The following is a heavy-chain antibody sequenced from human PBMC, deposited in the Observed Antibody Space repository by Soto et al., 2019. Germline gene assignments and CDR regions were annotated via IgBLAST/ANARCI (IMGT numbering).Heavy chain of an antibody. V-gene: IGHV1-46*01. CDR2: IDPDGGST. Sequence: ASVKVSCKASGYSFTSYFMHWVRQAPGQGPEWMGIIDPDGGSTSYAQKFQGRVTMTTDTSTSTVYVELSSLRSEDAAVYYCASLIGVDTLRDYWGQGTLVTVSS. CDR3: ASLIGVDTLRDY. CDR1: GYSFTSYF. D-gene: IGHD3-3*01. J-gene: IGHJ4*02.